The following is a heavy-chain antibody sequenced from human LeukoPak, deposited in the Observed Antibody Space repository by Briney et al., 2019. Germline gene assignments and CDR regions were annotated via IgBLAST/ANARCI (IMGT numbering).Heavy chain of an antibody. CDR2: IRSKAYGGTT. CDR1: GFTFGDYA. CDR3: TRRLYSNYYDSSGYYDY. J-gene: IGHJ4*02. D-gene: IGHD3-22*01. Sequence: GGSLRLSRTASGFTFGDYAMSWFRQAPGKGLEWVGFIRSKAYGGTTEYAASVKGRFTISRDDSKSIAYLQMNSLKTEDTAVYYCTRRLYSNYYDSSGYYDYWGQGTLVTVSS. V-gene: IGHV3-49*03.